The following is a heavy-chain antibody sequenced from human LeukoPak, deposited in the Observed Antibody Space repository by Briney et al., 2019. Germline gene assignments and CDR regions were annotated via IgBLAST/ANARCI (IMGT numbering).Heavy chain of an antibody. D-gene: IGHD1-14*01. CDR1: GFSFDDYV. J-gene: IGHJ4*02. CDR2: ICWNSDNI. Sequence: GGSLRLSCAVSGFSFDDYVMHWVRQVPGKGLEWVSGICWNSDNIDYADSVKGRFTTSRDNAKNTLYLQMNSLRAEDTAVYYCAKPARTDYADYWGQGTLVTVSS. CDR3: AKPARTDYADY. V-gene: IGHV3-9*01.